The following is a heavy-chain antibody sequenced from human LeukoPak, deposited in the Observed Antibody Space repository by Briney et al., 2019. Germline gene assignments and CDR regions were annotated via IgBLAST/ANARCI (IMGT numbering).Heavy chain of an antibody. CDR1: GFTFNTYG. CDR2: IRYDGSNE. CDR3: AKEGYYYLDV. J-gene: IGHJ6*03. Sequence: GGSLRLSCAASGFTFNTYGMHWVRQAPGKGLEWVAFIRYDGSNECYADSVKGRFTISRDNSKNTLYLQMNSLRPEDTAVYYCAKEGYYYLDVWGKGTTVTISS. V-gene: IGHV3-30*02.